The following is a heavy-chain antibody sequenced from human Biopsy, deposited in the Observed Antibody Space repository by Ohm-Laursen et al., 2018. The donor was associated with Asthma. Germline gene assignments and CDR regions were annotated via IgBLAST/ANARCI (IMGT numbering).Heavy chain of an antibody. Sequence: GASVKVPCKASGYTFTDYSIHWMRQAPGQGLEWMGRINPNSGDTKYAQRFQGRVTVTRDRSISTAYMELSRLRSDDTAVYYCARDRGYCSGGTCPSWFDPWGQGTLVIVSS. CDR1: GYTFTDYS. CDR3: ARDRGYCSGGTCPSWFDP. CDR2: INPNSGDT. D-gene: IGHD2-15*01. J-gene: IGHJ5*02. V-gene: IGHV1-2*06.